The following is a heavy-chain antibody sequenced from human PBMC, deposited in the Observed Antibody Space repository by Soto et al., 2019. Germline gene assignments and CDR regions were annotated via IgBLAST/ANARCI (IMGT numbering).Heavy chain of an antibody. Sequence: PSETLSLTCTVSGGSISSYYWGWIRQAPGKGLEWIASIYYSGRTHNNPALKSRVTMSVDTYTNQFPLKMNAVTAADTAVYYCTRHEGGAAADRPLDYWGQGTLVTVSS. J-gene: IGHJ4*02. D-gene: IGHD6-13*01. CDR2: IYYSGRT. V-gene: IGHV4-39*01. CDR3: TRHEGGAAADRPLDY. CDR1: GGSISSYY.